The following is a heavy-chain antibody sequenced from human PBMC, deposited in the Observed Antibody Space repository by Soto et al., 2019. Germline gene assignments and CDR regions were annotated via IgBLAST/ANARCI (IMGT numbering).Heavy chain of an antibody. CDR2: INPSGGST. CDR3: ARDPYGGNPFDY. Sequence: ASGKVSCKASGYTFTSYYMHWVRQAPGQGLEWMGIINPSGGSTSYAQKFQGRVTMTRDTSTSTVYMELSSLRSEDTAVYYCARDPYGGNPFDYWGQGTLVTVSS. J-gene: IGHJ4*02. CDR1: GYTFTSYY. D-gene: IGHD2-15*01. V-gene: IGHV1-46*01.